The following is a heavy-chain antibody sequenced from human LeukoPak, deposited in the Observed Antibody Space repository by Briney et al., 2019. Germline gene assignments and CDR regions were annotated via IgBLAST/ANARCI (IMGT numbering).Heavy chain of an antibody. CDR3: ARYYSSGWYWVYYYYYMDV. CDR2: ISSSGSTI. J-gene: IGHJ6*03. Sequence: PGGSLRLSCAASGFTFSDYYMSWIRQAPGKGLEWVSYISSSGSTIYYADSVKGRFTISRDNAKNSLYLQMNSLRAEDTAVYYCARYYSSGWYWVYYYYYMDVWGKGTTVTISS. CDR1: GFTFSDYY. V-gene: IGHV3-11*01. D-gene: IGHD6-19*01.